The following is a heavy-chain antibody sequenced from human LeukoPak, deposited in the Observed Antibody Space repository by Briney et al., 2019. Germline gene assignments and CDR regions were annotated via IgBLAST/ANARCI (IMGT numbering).Heavy chain of an antibody. CDR3: ANLEYYYDSSGYYHEY. D-gene: IGHD3-22*01. V-gene: IGHV3-23*01. Sequence: PGGSLRLSCAASGFTFSSYAMSWVRQAPGKGLEWVSAISGSGGSTYYADSVKGRFTISRDNSKNTLYLQMNSLRAEDTAVYYCANLEYYYDSSGYYHEYWGQGTLVTVSS. CDR2: ISGSGGST. CDR1: GFTFSSYA. J-gene: IGHJ4*02.